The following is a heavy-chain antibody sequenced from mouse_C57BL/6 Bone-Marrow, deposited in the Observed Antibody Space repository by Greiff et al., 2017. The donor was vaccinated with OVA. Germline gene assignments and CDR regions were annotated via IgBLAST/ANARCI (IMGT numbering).Heavy chain of an antibody. CDR3: AIYGNYFDY. Sequence: VQLQQPGAELVRPGSSVKLSCKASGYTFTSYWMHWVKQRPIQGLEWIGNIDPSDSGTHYNQKFKDKATLTVDKSSSTAYMQLSSLTSEDSAVYYCAIYGNYFDYWGQGTTLTVSS. J-gene: IGHJ2*01. V-gene: IGHV1-52*01. CDR2: IDPSDSGT. D-gene: IGHD2-1*01. CDR1: GYTFTSYW.